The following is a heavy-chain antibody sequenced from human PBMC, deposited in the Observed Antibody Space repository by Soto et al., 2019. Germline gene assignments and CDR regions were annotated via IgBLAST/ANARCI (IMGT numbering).Heavy chain of an antibody. CDR3: ATAEVDY. CDR1: LFTFGDYW. CDR2: MTGDGRTT. Sequence: GGSLRLSCSASLFTFGDYWMHWVRQPPGKGPEWVSRMTGDGRTTQYADSVKGRFTASRDNAKSTLYLQMNSLRAEDTAVYYCATAEVDYWGPGTLVTVSS. V-gene: IGHV3-74*03. J-gene: IGHJ4*02.